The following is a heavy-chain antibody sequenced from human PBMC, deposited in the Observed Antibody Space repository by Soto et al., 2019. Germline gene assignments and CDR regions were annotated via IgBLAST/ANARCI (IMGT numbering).Heavy chain of an antibody. D-gene: IGHD3-10*01. J-gene: IGHJ6*02. V-gene: IGHV1-69*13. Sequence: SVKVSCKASGGTFSSYAISWVRQAPGQGLEWMGGIIPIFGTANYAQKFQGRVTITADESTSTAYMELSSLRSEDTAVYYCAIIDHGAAEPPYYYYGMDVWGQGTTVTVSS. CDR1: GGTFSSYA. CDR3: AIIDHGAAEPPYYYYGMDV. CDR2: IIPIFGTA.